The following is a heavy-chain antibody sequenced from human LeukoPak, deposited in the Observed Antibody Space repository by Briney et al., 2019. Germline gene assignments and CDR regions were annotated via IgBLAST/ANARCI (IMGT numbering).Heavy chain of an antibody. J-gene: IGHJ4*02. Sequence: RPGGSLRLSCAASGFTFDDYAMHWVRQAPGKGLEWASGISWNSGSIGYADSVKGRFTISRDNAKNSLYLQMNSLRAEDTALYYCAKGYYDSSGYYPHFDYWGQGTLVTVSS. D-gene: IGHD3-22*01. V-gene: IGHV3-9*01. CDR3: AKGYYDSSGYYPHFDY. CDR2: ISWNSGSI. CDR1: GFTFDDYA.